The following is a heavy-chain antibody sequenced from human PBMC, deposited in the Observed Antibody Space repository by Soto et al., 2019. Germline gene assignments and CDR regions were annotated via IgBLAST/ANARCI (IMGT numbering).Heavy chain of an antibody. J-gene: IGHJ4*02. CDR3: ARVWLTGTFAPDY. D-gene: IGHD1-7*01. Sequence: SVKVSCKASGGTFSSYAISWVRQAPGQGLEWMGGIIPIFGTANYAQKFQGRVTITADESTSTAYMELRSLRSDDTAVYYCARVWLTGTFAPDYWGQGTLVTVSS. V-gene: IGHV1-69*13. CDR2: IIPIFGTA. CDR1: GGTFSSYA.